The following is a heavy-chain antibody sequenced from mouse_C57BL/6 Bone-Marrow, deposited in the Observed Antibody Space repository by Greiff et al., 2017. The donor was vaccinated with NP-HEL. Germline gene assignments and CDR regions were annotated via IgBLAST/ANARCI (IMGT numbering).Heavy chain of an antibody. CDR1: GYTFTSYG. V-gene: IGHV1-81*01. CDR2: IYPRSGNT. J-gene: IGHJ4*01. CDR3: AREKDYYYGSSSYYYAMDY. Sequence: QVQLKESGAELARPGASVKLSCKASGYTFTSYGISWVKQRTEQGLEWIGEIYPRSGNTYYNEKFKGKATLTADKSSSTAYMELRSLTSEDSAVYFCAREKDYYYGSSSYYYAMDYWGQGTSVTVSS. D-gene: IGHD1-1*01.